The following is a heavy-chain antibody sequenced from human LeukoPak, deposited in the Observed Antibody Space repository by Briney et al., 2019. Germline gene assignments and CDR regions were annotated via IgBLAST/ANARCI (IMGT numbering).Heavy chain of an antibody. J-gene: IGHJ6*02. V-gene: IGHV3-64*01. Sequence: GGSLRLSGAASGFTFGSYAMHWVRQARGKGLEYVSGIGMNGGTTYYANSVKGRFTISRDNSKNTIYLQMGSLKTEDMAVYHCARWYKSLDIWGQGTTVTVS. CDR1: GFTFGSYA. CDR2: IGMNGGTT. CDR3: ARWYKSLDI. D-gene: IGHD1-1*01.